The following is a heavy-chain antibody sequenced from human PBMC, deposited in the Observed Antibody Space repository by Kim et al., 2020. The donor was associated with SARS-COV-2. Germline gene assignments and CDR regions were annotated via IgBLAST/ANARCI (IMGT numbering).Heavy chain of an antibody. CDR1: GGSFSGYY. V-gene: IGHV4-34*01. D-gene: IGHD6-19*01. J-gene: IGHJ4*02. CDR3: ARGLKLVTAVAGTIDY. CDR2: INHSGST. Sequence: SETLSLTCAVYGGSFSGYYWSWIRQPPGKGLEWIGEINHSGSTNYNPSLKSRVTISVDTSKNQFSLKLSSVTAADTAVYYCARGLKLVTAVAGTIDYWGQGTLVTVSS.